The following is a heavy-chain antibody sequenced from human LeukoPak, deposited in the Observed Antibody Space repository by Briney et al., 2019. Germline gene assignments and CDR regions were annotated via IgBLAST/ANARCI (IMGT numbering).Heavy chain of an antibody. D-gene: IGHD3-3*01. V-gene: IGHV4-4*02. Sequence: SETLSLTCAVSGDSIRSDSWWIWVRQAPGKGLEWIGERYHDGRRTYNPSLKSRVSISLDESKNQFSLELTSVTAADTAVYFCAREKGHLMEVDVWGQGTTVTVSS. CDR2: RYHDGRR. CDR3: AREKGHLMEVDV. CDR1: GDSIRSDSW. J-gene: IGHJ6*02.